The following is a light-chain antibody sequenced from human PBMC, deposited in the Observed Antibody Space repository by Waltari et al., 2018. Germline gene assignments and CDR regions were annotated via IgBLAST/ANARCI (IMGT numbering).Light chain of an antibody. CDR1: APTIARNV. V-gene: IGLV1-44*01. Sequence: QSVLTQPPSASGAPGQTVAISCSGSAPTIARNVVTWYQQFPGTAPKLLIYSNDQRPSGVPGRFSGSKSGTSASLAISGLQSEDEAHYYCAAWDDSINGPAFGGGTKLTVL. J-gene: IGLJ3*02. CDR2: SND. CDR3: AAWDDSINGPA.